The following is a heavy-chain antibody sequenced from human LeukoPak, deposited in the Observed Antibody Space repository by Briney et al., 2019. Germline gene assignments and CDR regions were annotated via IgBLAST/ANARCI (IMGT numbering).Heavy chain of an antibody. V-gene: IGHV3-30*04. CDR3: AREHDYGDSYFDY. D-gene: IGHD4-17*01. CDR1: GFTFSSYA. CDR2: ISYDGSNK. Sequence: GGSLRLSCAASGFTFSSYATHWVRQAPGKGLEWVAVISYDGSNKYYADSVKGRFTISRDNSKNTLYLQMNSLRAEDTAVYYCAREHDYGDSYFDYWGQGTLVTVSS. J-gene: IGHJ4*02.